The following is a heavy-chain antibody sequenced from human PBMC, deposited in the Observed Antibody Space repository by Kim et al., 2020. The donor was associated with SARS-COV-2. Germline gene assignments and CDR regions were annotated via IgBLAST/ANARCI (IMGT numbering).Heavy chain of an antibody. D-gene: IGHD3-22*01. V-gene: IGHV4-59*01. J-gene: IGHJ4*02. CDR3: ARGDSSGYYLDY. CDR2: IYYSGST. Sequence: SETLSLTCTVSGGSISSYYWSWIRQPPGKGLEWIGYIYYSGSTNYNPSLKSRVTISVDTSKNQFSLKLSSVTAADTAVYYCARGDSSGYYLDYWGQGTLVTVSS. CDR1: GGSISSYY.